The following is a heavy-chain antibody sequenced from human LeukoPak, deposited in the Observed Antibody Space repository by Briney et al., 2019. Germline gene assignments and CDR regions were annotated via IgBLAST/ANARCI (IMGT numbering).Heavy chain of an antibody. CDR2: IWNDGSYK. D-gene: IGHD6-13*01. J-gene: IGHJ4*02. CDR3: AKVVQYTASTGTGLDY. V-gene: IGHV3-33*06. CDR1: GFTFFNYG. Sequence: GGSLRLSCAASGFTFFNYGMHWVRQATGKGPDWVAVIWNDGSYKYYADPVKGRFTISRDNPKNTLYLQMNSLRAEDTAIYYCAKVVQYTASTGTGLDYWGQGTLVTVSS.